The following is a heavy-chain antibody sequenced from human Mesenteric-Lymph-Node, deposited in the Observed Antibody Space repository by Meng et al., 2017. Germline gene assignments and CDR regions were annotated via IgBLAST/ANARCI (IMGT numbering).Heavy chain of an antibody. CDR2: LYYRGST. CDR3: AREVVGPRYNWFDP. Sequence: QVQRKGSGPGLVRPSETLSLTCNVSGDSVTSGTYYWSWLRQPPGKGLEWIGYLYYRGSTIYNPSLKSRVTISVDASKNQFSLKLSSVTAADTAVYYCAREVVGPRYNWFDPWGQGTLVTVSS. CDR1: GDSVTSGTYY. D-gene: IGHD1-26*01. V-gene: IGHV4-61*01. J-gene: IGHJ5*02.